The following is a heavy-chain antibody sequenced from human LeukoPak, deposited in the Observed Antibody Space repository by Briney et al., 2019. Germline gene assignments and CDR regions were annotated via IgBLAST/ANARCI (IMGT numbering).Heavy chain of an antibody. V-gene: IGHV3-53*01. CDR2: LYSGDTT. CDR1: GFTVATKY. J-gene: IGHJ2*01. D-gene: IGHD3-3*02. Sequence: GGSLTLSCEASGFTVATKYMNWVRQAPGKALEWASILYSGDTTYYSDSVKGRFTVSRDSSKNTLYLHINSLRAEDTAVYYCARVGDHFHWYLDLWGRGALVTASS. CDR3: ARVGDHFHWYLDL.